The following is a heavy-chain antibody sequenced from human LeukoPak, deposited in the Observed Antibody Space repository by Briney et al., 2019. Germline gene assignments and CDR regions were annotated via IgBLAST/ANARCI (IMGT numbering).Heavy chain of an antibody. CDR3: ASRDDYGDYPGY. Sequence: GESLRISAKGSGYSFTSYWLSWVRQMPGKGLEWMGRIDPSDSYTNYSPSFQGHVTISADKSISPAYLQWSSLKASDTAMYYCASRDDYGDYPGYWGQGTLVTVSS. V-gene: IGHV5-10-1*01. CDR1: GYSFTSYW. J-gene: IGHJ4*02. CDR2: IDPSDSYT. D-gene: IGHD4-17*01.